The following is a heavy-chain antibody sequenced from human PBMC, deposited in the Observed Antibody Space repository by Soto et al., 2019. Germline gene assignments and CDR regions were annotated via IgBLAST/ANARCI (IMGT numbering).Heavy chain of an antibody. CDR1: GFTFSSYA. J-gene: IGHJ4*02. CDR3: AKDPIQLWLPFDY. V-gene: IGHV3-23*01. CDR2: ISGSGGST. D-gene: IGHD5-18*01. Sequence: SLRLSCAASGFTFSSYAMSWVRQAPGKGLEWVSAISGSGGSTYYADSVKGRFTISRDNSKNTLYLQMNSLRAEDTAVYYCAKDPIQLWLPFDYWGQGTLVTVSS.